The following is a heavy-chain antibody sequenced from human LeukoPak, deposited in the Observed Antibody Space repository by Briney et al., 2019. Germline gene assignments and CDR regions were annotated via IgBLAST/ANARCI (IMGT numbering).Heavy chain of an antibody. CDR2: ISYDGSNK. J-gene: IGHJ6*02. V-gene: IGHV3-30-3*01. Sequence: GGSLRLSCAASGFTFSSCAMHWVRQAPGKGLEWVAVISYDGSNKYYADSVKGRFTISRDNSKSTLFLQMNSLRAEDTAVYYCARVGTMLVVLTLPVYYYGMDVWGQGTTVTVSS. CDR1: GFTFSSCA. D-gene: IGHD3-22*01. CDR3: ARVGTMLVVLTLPVYYYGMDV.